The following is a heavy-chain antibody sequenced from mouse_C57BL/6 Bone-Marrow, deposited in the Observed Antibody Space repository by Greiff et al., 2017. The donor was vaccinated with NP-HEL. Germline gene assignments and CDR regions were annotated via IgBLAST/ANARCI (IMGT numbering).Heavy chain of an antibody. CDR1: GYAFTNYL. Sequence: VQLQQSGAELVRPGTSVKVSCKASGYAFTNYLIEWVKQRPGQGLEWIGVINPGSGGTNYNEKFKGKATLTADKSSSTAYMQLSSLTSEDSAVYFCAREGTTDYAMDYWGQGTSVTVSS. J-gene: IGHJ4*01. CDR2: INPGSGGT. V-gene: IGHV1-54*01. D-gene: IGHD1-1*01. CDR3: AREGTTDYAMDY.